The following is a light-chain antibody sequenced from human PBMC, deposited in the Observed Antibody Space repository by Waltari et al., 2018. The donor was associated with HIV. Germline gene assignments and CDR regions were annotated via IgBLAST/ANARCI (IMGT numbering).Light chain of an antibody. V-gene: IGLV1-40*01. CDR2: CNN. CDR3: QSYDGSLSAYV. CDR1: SSNIGTPYA. J-gene: IGLJ1*01. Sequence: QSVLTQPPSVSGAPGQWVTISCIRSSSNIGTPYAGHWYQHLPGTAPKLPIFCNNNRPSGVPDRFSGYRSGTSASLTITGLQGEDEADYYCQSYDGSLSAYVFGTGTKVTVL.